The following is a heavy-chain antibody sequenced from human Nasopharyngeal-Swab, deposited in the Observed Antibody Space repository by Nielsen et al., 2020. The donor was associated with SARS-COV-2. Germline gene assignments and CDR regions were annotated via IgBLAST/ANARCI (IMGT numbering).Heavy chain of an antibody. J-gene: IGHJ4*02. V-gene: IGHV1-69*06. CDR3: ATVYYDSSGRAYFDY. CDR2: IIPIFGTA. Sequence: SVKVSCKASGGTFSSYAIGWVRQAPGQGLEWMGGIIPIFGTANYAQKFQGRVTMTEDTSTDTAYMELSSLRSEDTAVYYCATVYYDSSGRAYFDYWGQGTLVTVSS. D-gene: IGHD3-22*01. CDR1: GGTFSSYA.